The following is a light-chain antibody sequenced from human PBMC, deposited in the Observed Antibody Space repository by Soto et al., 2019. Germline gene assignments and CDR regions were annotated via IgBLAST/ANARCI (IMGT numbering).Light chain of an antibody. Sequence: QYVLTQPASVSGSPGQSITISCTGTSSDVGAYNYVAWYQHHPGKAPKLIIYDVYNRPSGVSNRFSASKSHNTASLTISGLQAEDEGDYYCSSYTSSRTRVFGGGTKVTVL. J-gene: IGLJ3*02. CDR1: SSDVGAYNY. CDR2: DVY. V-gene: IGLV2-14*03. CDR3: SSYTSSRTRV.